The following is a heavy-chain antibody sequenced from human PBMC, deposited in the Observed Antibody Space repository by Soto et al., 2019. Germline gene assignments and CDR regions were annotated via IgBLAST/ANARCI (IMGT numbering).Heavy chain of an antibody. CDR1: GFDLSAYE. J-gene: IGHJ5*02. Sequence: EVQLVESGGGLVQPGGSLRLSCAASGFDLSAYEVTWVRQAPGKGLEWISYISSEATSISYADSVKGRFTISRDNAKSLVPLLLNSLRVEDTAVYYCARVALPDANRVAENWFDPWGRGALVSVSS. CDR3: ARVALPDANRVAENWFDP. V-gene: IGHV3-48*03. D-gene: IGHD2-8*01. CDR2: ISSEATSI.